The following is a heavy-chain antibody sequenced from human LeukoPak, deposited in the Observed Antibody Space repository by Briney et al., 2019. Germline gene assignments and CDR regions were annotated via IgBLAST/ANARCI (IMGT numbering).Heavy chain of an antibody. V-gene: IGHV3-23*01. CDR3: AKDRNDGYFDY. CDR1: GFTVSRTF. CDR2: ISGSGGST. J-gene: IGHJ4*02. Sequence: PGESLRLSCAASGFTVSRTFMSWVRQAPGKGLEWVSAISGSGGSTYYADSVKGRFTISRDNSKNTLYLQMNSLRAEDTAVYYCAKDRNDGYFDYWGQGTLVTVSS.